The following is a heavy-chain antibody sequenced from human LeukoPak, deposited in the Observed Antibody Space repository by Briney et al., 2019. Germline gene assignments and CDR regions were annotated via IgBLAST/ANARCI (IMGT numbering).Heavy chain of an antibody. CDR3: ARASETAMVTL. CDR2: IYHSGST. D-gene: IGHD5-18*01. V-gene: IGHV4-38-2*02. Sequence: SETLSLTCTVSGYSISSGYYWGWIRQPPGKGLEWIGSIYHSGSTYYNPSLKSRVTISVDTSKNQFSLKLTSVTAADTAIYFCARASETAMVTLWGQGTLVTVSS. CDR1: GYSISSGYY. J-gene: IGHJ4*02.